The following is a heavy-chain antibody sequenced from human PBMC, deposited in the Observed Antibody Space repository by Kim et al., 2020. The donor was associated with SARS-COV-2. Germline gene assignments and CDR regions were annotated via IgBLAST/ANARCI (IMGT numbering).Heavy chain of an antibody. CDR3: ARAREYSGYDWYWYFDL. J-gene: IGHJ2*01. D-gene: IGHD5-12*01. CDR2: IYYSGST. V-gene: IGHV4-59*01. CDR1: GGSISSYY. Sequence: SETLSLTCTVSGGSISSYYWSWIRQPPGKGLEWIGYIYYSGSTNYNPSLKSRVTISVDTSKNQFSLKLSSVTAADTAVYYCARAREYSGYDWYWYFDLWGRGTLVTVSS.